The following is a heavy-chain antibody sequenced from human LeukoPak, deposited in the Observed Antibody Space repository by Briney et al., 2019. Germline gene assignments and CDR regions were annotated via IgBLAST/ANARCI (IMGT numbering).Heavy chain of an antibody. J-gene: IGHJ4*02. V-gene: IGHV4-4*02. CDR1: GGSISSSYW. CDR3: ARVTGYMTEDYFDY. D-gene: IGHD6-13*01. CDR2: IYHSGST. Sequence: SGTLSLTCGVSGGSISSSYWWSWVRQPPGKGLEWIGEIYHSGSTNYNPSLKSRVTISVDTSKNQFSLRLSSVTAADTAVYYCARVTGYMTEDYFDYWGQGTLITVSS.